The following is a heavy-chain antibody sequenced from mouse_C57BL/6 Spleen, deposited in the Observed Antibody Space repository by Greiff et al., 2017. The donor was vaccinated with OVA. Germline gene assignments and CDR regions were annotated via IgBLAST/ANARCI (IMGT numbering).Heavy chain of an antibody. D-gene: IGHD2-2*01. Sequence: EVHLVESGPGLVKPSQSLSLTCSVTGYSITSGYYWNWIRQFPGNKLEWMGYISYDGSNNYNPSLKNRISITRDTSKNQFFLKLNSVTTEDTATYYCARREIYGYDGFAYWGQGTLVTDSA. V-gene: IGHV3-6*01. J-gene: IGHJ3*01. CDR3: ARREIYGYDGFAY. CDR1: GYSITSGYY. CDR2: ISYDGSN.